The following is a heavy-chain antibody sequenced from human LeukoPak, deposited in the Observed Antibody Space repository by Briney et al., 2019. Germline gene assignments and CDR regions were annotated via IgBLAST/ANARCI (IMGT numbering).Heavy chain of an antibody. CDR2: MNPNSGST. CDR1: GYTFTSYD. V-gene: IGHV1-8*01. J-gene: IGHJ4*02. Sequence: ASVKVSCKASGYTFTSYDINWVRQATGQGLEWMGWMNPNSGSTGYAQKFQGRVTMTRNTSISTAYMELSSLRSEDTAVYYCARGLFGNWGFDYWGQGTLVTVSS. D-gene: IGHD7-27*01. CDR3: ARGLFGNWGFDY.